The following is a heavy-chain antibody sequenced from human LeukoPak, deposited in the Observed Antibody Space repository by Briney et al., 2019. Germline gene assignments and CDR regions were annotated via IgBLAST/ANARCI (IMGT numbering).Heavy chain of an antibody. CDR2: ISGSGGST. J-gene: IGHJ2*01. V-gene: IGHV3-23*01. CDR1: GFTFSSYA. Sequence: GGSLRLSCAASGFTFSSYAMSWVRQAPGKGLEWVSAISGSGGSTYHADSVKGRFTISRDNSKNTLYLQMNSLRAEDTAVYYCAKDRVRDRYWYFDLWGRGTLVTVSS. CDR3: AKDRVRDRYWYFDL. D-gene: IGHD3-10*01.